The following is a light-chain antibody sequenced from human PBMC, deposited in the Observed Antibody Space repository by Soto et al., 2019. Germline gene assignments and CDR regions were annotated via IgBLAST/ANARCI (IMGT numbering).Light chain of an antibody. Sequence: DIQMTQSPSTLSASVGDRVTITCRASQSVSSWLAWYQQKSGITPKLLIYDASSLESGVPSRFSGSGSGTEFTLTISSLQPDDFATYYCQQYNSYLFTFGPGTKMDIK. J-gene: IGKJ3*01. CDR2: DAS. CDR1: QSVSSW. V-gene: IGKV1-5*01. CDR3: QQYNSYLFT.